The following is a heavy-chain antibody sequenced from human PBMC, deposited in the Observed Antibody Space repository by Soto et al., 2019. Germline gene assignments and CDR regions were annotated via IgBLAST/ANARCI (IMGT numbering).Heavy chain of an antibody. CDR2: IGAADDP. J-gene: IGHJ6*02. CDR3: ARAYTGQLPRRGDYYYALDV. CDR1: GVFFNNYD. D-gene: IGHD2-2*01. V-gene: IGHV3-13*05. Sequence: PGGSLRLSCVGSGVFFNNYDMHWVRQVRGKGLEWVSAIGAADDPYYSVSVKGRFIVSRDNAQKSLYLQMNDLRAADTAVYFCARAYTGQLPRRGDYYYALDVWGRGTTVTVSS.